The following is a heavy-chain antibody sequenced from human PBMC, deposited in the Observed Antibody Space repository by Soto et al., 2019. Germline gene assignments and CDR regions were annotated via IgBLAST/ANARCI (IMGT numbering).Heavy chain of an antibody. V-gene: IGHV1-8*01. CDR1: GYTFTSYD. J-gene: IGHJ3*02. CDR3: ARAVGDYAVFDI. Sequence: ASMKVSCKASGYTFTSYDISWVRQATGQGLEWMGWMNPNSGNTGYAQKFQGRVTMTRNTSISTAYMELSSLRSEDTAVYYCARAVGDYAVFDIWGQGTMVTVSS. CDR2: MNPNSGNT. D-gene: IGHD4-17*01.